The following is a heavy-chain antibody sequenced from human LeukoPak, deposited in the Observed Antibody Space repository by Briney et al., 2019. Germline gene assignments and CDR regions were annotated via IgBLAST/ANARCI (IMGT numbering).Heavy chain of an antibody. CDR2: ISGSGGST. J-gene: IGHJ4*02. CDR1: GFTFSSYA. D-gene: IGHD3-10*01. Sequence: GGSLRLSCAASGFTFSSYAMSWVRQAPGKGLEWVSAISGSGGSTYYADSMKGRFTISRDNSKNTLYLQMNSLRAEDTAVYYCASTMVRGVQQDYWGQGTLVTVSS. CDR3: ASTMVRGVQQDY. V-gene: IGHV3-23*01.